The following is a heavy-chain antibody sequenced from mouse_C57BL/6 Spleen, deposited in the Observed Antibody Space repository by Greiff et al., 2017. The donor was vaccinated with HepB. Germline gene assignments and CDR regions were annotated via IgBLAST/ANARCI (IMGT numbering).Heavy chain of an antibody. V-gene: IGHV3-8*01. D-gene: IGHD1-1*01. CDR3: ARSYYGSSLRWYFDV. J-gene: IGHJ1*03. CDR1: GYSITSDY. Sequence: DVKLQESGPGLAKPSQTLSLTCSVTGYSITSDYWNWIRKFPGNKLEYMGYISYSGSTYYNPSLKSRISITRDTSKNQYYLQLNSVTTEDTATYYCARSYYGSSLRWYFDVWGTGTTVTVSS. CDR2: ISYSGST.